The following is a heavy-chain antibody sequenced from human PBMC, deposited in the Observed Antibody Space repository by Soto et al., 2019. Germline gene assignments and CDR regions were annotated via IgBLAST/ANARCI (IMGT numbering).Heavy chain of an antibody. CDR3: ARVNYDILTGYDHDAFDI. V-gene: IGHV3-30-3*01. D-gene: IGHD3-9*01. J-gene: IGHJ3*02. CDR2: ISYDGSNK. Sequence: QVQLVESGGGVVQPGRSLRLSCAASGFTFSSYAMHWVRQAPGKGLEWVAVISYDGSNKYYADSVKGRFTISRDNXKXTPXLQMNSLRAEDTAVYYCARVNYDILTGYDHDAFDIWGQGTMVTVSS. CDR1: GFTFSSYA.